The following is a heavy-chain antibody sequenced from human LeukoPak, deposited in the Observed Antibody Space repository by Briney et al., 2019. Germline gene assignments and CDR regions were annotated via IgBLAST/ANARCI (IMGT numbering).Heavy chain of an antibody. V-gene: IGHV5-51*01. Sequence: GESLKISCKGSGYSFTNYWIAWVRQMPGKGLEWMGIIYPGDSDTTYSPSFQGQVTISADRSISTAYLQWSSLKASDTAMYYCAGRRNVYYFDYWGQGTLVTVSS. J-gene: IGHJ4*02. D-gene: IGHD1-1*01. CDR2: IYPGDSDT. CDR1: GYSFTNYW. CDR3: AGRRNVYYFDY.